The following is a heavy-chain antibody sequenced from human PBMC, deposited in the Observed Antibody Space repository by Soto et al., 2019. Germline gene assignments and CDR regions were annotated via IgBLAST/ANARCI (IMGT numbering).Heavy chain of an antibody. D-gene: IGHD2-2*01. J-gene: IGHJ6*02. Sequence: PGGSLSLSCAASGFTFSSYAMSWVRQAPGKGLEWVSVISGSADNTFYADSVKGRVTISSDNAKNTLYLQMNSLRAEDTAMYYFARELAPAALHPSSLLDVWGQGTTVTVSS. CDR2: ISGSADNT. V-gene: IGHV3-23*01. CDR3: ARELAPAALHPSSLLDV. CDR1: GFTFSSYA.